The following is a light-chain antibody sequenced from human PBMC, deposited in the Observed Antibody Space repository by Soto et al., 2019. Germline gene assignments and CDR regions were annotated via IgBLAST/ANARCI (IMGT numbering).Light chain of an antibody. CDR2: GNN. J-gene: IGLJ2*01. CDR3: QSFDSRLSGSI. CDR1: SSNIGAGYD. Sequence: QSVLTQPPSVSGAPGQRVTISCSGTSSNIGAGYDVHWYQQLPGTAPKLLIYGNNNRPSGVPDRVSGSKSDTSASLAITGLQAEDEANYYCQSFDSRLSGSIFGGGTKLTVL. V-gene: IGLV1-40*01.